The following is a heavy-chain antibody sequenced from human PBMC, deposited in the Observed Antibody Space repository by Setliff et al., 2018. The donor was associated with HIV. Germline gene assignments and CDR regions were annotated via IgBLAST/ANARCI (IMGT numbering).Heavy chain of an antibody. V-gene: IGHV4-34*01. CDR1: GGSFSGYY. CDR3: ARDDSIVLVPAIMRGDGFDF. Sequence: NPSETLSLTCAVYGGSFSGYYWAWIRQPPGKGLEWIGSIYYTGNTKYNPSLESRVTFSIDTSENQFSLRLASVTAADTAIYYCARDDSIVLVPAIMRGDGFDFWGQGRMVTVSS. D-gene: IGHD2-2*01. J-gene: IGHJ3*01. CDR2: IYYTGNT.